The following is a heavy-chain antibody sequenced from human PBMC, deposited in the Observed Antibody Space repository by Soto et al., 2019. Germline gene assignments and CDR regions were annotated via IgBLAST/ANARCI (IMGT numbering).Heavy chain of an antibody. V-gene: IGHV1-46*01. J-gene: IGHJ6*02. CDR3: ARVGYSSTGKTFHYHGLDV. CDR1: GYNFTSHY. CDR2: IYPRGGTT. D-gene: IGHD3-22*01. Sequence: ASVKVSCKASGYNFTSHYMHWVRQAPGQGLESMGIIYPRGGTTIYAQKFQGRVTMTRDTSTHTFYMELSSLRSEDTAMYYCARVGYSSTGKTFHYHGLDVWGQGTTVTVSS.